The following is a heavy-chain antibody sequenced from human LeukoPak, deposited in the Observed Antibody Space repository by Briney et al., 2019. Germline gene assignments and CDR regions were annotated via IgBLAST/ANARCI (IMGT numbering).Heavy chain of an antibody. Sequence: GGSLRLSCAASGFTFANSDMHWVRQAPGKGLEWVAVLWSDGVNKYYGDSVKGRFSISRDTSNNTLFLLMDSLRAEDTAVYYCARMYSGSYLAFDYWGQGTLVTVSS. CDR2: LWSDGVNK. CDR3: ARMYSGSYLAFDY. J-gene: IGHJ4*02. V-gene: IGHV3-33*01. CDR1: GFTFANSD. D-gene: IGHD1-26*01.